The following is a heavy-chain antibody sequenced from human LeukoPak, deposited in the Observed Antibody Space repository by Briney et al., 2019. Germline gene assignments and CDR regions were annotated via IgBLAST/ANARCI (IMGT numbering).Heavy chain of an antibody. J-gene: IGHJ4*02. CDR3: ASELDH. CDR2: INPKSGGT. Sequence: ASVKVSFKSSGYTFTDYYMNWVRQAPGQGLEWMGWINPKSGGTIYAQKFQGRVTMTRDTSISTAYMELSSLKSDDTAVYYCASELDHSGQGTLVTVSS. CDR1: GYTFTDYY. V-gene: IGHV1-2*02.